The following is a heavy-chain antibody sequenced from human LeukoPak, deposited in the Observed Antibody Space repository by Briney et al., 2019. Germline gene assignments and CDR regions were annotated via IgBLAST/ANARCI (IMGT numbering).Heavy chain of an antibody. Sequence: PGGSLRLSCAASGFTVSSNYMSWVRQAPGKGLEWVSVIYSGGSTYYADSVKGRLTISRDNSKNTLYLQMNSLRAEDTAVYYCASPVITFGGVIDWGQGTLVTVSS. CDR2: IYSGGST. CDR3: ASPVITFGGVID. CDR1: GFTVSSNY. D-gene: IGHD3-16*01. V-gene: IGHV3-66*01. J-gene: IGHJ4*02.